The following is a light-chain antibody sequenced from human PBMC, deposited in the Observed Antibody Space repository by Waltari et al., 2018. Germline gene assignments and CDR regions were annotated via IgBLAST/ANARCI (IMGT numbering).Light chain of an antibody. J-gene: IGLJ2*01. CDR2: GNP. CDR3: QSYDSSLSGYVV. V-gene: IGLV1-40*01. Sequence: QSVLTQPPSVSGAPGQRVTIPCTGSSSNIGAGYDLHWYQQLPGTAPKLLIYGNPNRPSGVPDRFSGSKSGTSASLAITGLQAEDEADYYCQSYDSSLSGYVVFGGGTKLTVL. CDR1: SSNIGAGYD.